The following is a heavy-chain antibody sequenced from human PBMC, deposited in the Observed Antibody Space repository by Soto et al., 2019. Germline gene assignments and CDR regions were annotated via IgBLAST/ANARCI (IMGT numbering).Heavy chain of an antibody. J-gene: IGHJ5*02. D-gene: IGHD2-2*01. CDR3: ARLGREERYCSSTSCYFFAFDP. CDR2: IYYSGST. CDR1: GGSISSYY. Sequence: SETLSLTCTVSGGSISSYYWSWIRQPPGKGLEWIGYIYYSGSTNYNPSLKSRVTISVDTSKNQFSLKLSSVTAADTAVYYCARLGREERYCSSTSCYFFAFDPWGQGTLVTVSS. V-gene: IGHV4-59*08.